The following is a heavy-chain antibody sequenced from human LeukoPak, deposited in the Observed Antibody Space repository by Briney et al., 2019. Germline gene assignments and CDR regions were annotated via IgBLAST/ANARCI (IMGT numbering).Heavy chain of an antibody. J-gene: IGHJ4*02. Sequence: SVKVSCKASGGTFSSYAISWVRQAPGQGLEGMGGIIPIFGTANYAQKFQGRVTITTDESTSTAYMELSSLRAEDTAVYYCARGQEQWLVPNRYYFDYWGQGTLVTVSS. D-gene: IGHD6-19*01. CDR2: IIPIFGTA. CDR1: GGTFSSYA. V-gene: IGHV1-69*05. CDR3: ARGQEQWLVPNRYYFDY.